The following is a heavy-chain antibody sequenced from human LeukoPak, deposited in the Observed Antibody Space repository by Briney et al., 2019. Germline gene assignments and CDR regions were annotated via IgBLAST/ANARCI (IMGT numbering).Heavy chain of an antibody. CDR1: GYTFTSYG. CDR3: ARDRGYDFWSGYHGYFDY. J-gene: IGHJ4*02. CDR2: ISAYNGNT. V-gene: IGHV1-18*01. Sequence: GASVKVSCKASGYTFTSYGISWVRQAPGQGLEWMGWISAYNGNTNYAQKLQGRVTMITDTSTSTAYMELRSLRSDDTAVYYCARDRGYDFWSGYHGYFDYWGQGTLVTVSS. D-gene: IGHD3-3*01.